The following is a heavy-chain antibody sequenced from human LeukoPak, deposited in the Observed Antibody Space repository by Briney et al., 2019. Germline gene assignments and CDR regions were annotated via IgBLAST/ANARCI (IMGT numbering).Heavy chain of an antibody. J-gene: IGHJ4*02. Sequence: SETLSLTCTVSGDSISSYYWSWIRQPPGKGLEWIGYIYYSGSTNYNPSLKSRVTISVDTSKNQFSLKLSSVTAADTAVYYCARDFGPYDSSGYFYYWGQGTLVTVSS. CDR2: IYYSGST. CDR1: GDSISSYY. V-gene: IGHV4-59*01. CDR3: ARDFGPYDSSGYFYY. D-gene: IGHD3-22*01.